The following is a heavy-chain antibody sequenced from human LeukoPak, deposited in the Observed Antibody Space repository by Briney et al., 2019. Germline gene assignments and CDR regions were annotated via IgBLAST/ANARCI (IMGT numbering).Heavy chain of an antibody. CDR3: ARGSKTAGTIYSFDY. V-gene: IGHV3-11*01. D-gene: IGHD6-13*01. Sequence: KPGGSLRLSCAASGFTFSDYYMSWIRQAPGKGLEWVSYISGGSSTIYYADSLKGRFTVSRDNAKNSLYLLMNSLRAEDTAVYYCARGSKTAGTIYSFDYWGQGTLVTVSS. CDR2: ISGGSSTI. CDR1: GFTFSDYY. J-gene: IGHJ4*02.